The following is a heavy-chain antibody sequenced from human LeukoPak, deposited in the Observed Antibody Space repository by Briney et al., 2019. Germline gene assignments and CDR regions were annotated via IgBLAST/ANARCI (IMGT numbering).Heavy chain of an antibody. V-gene: IGHV4-39*07. CDR2: IYYSGST. J-gene: IGHJ4*02. CDR1: GGSISSSSYY. Sequence: SQTLSLTCTVSGGSISSSSYYWGWIRQPPGKGLEWIGSIYYSGSTYYNPSLKSRVTISVDASKNQFSLKLSSVTAADTAVYYCARVGLDPIVALSYWGQGTLVTVSS. CDR3: ARVGLDPIVALSY. D-gene: IGHD2-21*01.